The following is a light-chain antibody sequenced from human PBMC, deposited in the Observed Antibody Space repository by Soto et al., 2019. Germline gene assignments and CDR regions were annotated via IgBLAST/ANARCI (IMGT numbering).Light chain of an antibody. J-gene: IGKJ1*01. Sequence: IQLTQSPSSLSASDTDRVTITSRASQDIRSYSAWYQQKPSKAPKLLIYAASILQSGGPSWFSGSGSGTDFTLTIRSLQPEDVATYYCQQLNSNPTTFGQGTKVDIK. CDR2: AAS. CDR3: QQLNSNPTT. CDR1: QDIRSY. V-gene: IGKV1-9*01.